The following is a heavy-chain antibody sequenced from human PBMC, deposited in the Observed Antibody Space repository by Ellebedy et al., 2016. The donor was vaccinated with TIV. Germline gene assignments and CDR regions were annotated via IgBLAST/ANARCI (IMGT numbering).Heavy chain of an antibody. CDR1: GFTFSSYW. CDR3: ARGDSTYMDV. D-gene: IGHD2-21*01. J-gene: IGHJ6*03. CDR2: VSSDGSYT. V-gene: IGHV3-74*01. Sequence: PGGSLRLSCAVSGFTFSSYWMHWVRQLPGKGLVWVSRVSSDGSYTSYADSVKGRFTISRDNAKNTVYLQMNSLSADDTTVYYCARGDSTYMDVWGKGTTVTVS.